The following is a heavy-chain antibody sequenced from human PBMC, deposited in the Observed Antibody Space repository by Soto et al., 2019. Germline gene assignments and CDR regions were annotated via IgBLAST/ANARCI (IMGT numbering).Heavy chain of an antibody. V-gene: IGHV1-18*01. CDR1: GYTFTSYG. D-gene: IGHD2-8*01. CDR2: ISAYNGNT. CDR3: ARDLPLGYCTNGVCYTAWFDP. Sequence: QVQLVQSGAEVKKPGASVKVSCKASGYTFTSYGISWVRQAPGQGLEWMGWISAYNGNTNYAQKLQGRVTMTTHTTTSTAYMELRSLRSDDTAVYYCARDLPLGYCTNGVCYTAWFDPWGQGTLVTVSS. J-gene: IGHJ5*02.